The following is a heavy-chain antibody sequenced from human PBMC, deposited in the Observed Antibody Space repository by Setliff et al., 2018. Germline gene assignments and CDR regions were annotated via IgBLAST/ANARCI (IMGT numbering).Heavy chain of an antibody. V-gene: IGHV3-7*01. CDR3: SRDLQGSGDYVVDY. Sequence: RLSCAASGFTFRSYWMSWVRQAPGKGLEWVANIKKDGSIKYYLDSVRGLFTISRDNAENSLTLQMNSLRVEDTAVYYCSRDLQGSGDYVVDYWGQGTLVTVSS. CDR2: IKKDGSIK. J-gene: IGHJ4*02. CDR1: GFTFRSYW. D-gene: IGHD4-17*01.